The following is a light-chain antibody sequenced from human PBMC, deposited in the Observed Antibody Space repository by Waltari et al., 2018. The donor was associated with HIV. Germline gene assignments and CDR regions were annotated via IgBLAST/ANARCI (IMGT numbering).Light chain of an antibody. J-gene: IGKJ2*01. CDR3: MQALQTPHT. Sequence: ILMTQSPLSLSVTPGESASISCTSSQSLLHSGGYKYLDWYLQRPGPSPQLLISLASNRASWVPARFTGSGSGTNFTLQITRVEAEHVGVYYCMQALQTPHTFGQGTKLEIK. V-gene: IGKV2-28*01. CDR1: QSLLHSGGYKY. CDR2: LAS.